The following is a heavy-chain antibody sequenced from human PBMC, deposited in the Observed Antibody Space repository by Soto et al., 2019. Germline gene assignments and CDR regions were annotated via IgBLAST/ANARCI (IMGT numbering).Heavy chain of an antibody. D-gene: IGHD2-2*01. CDR1: GYTFTGYY. V-gene: IGHV1-2*02. Sequence: GASVKVSCKASGYTFTGYYMHWVRQAPGQGLEWMGWINPNSGGTNYAQKFQGRVTITADKSTSTAYMELSSLRSEDTAVYYCARDLFDCSSTSCTDYWGQGTLVTVSS. CDR3: ARDLFDCSSTSCTDY. CDR2: INPNSGGT. J-gene: IGHJ4*02.